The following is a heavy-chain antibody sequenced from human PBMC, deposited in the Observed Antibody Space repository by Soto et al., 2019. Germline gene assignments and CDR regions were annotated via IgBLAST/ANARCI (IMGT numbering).Heavy chain of an antibody. V-gene: IGHV1-3*01. CDR1: GYTFTTYA. Sequence: ASVKVSCKASGYTFTTYAIHWVRQAPGQRLEWMGWVNAENGDTKYSQKFQGRVTITVDTSATTAYMEMSSLRSEDTAVYYCARVGAAAGPYYFDYWGQGTLVTVSS. CDR3: ARVGAAAGPYYFDY. D-gene: IGHD6-13*01. CDR2: VNAENGDT. J-gene: IGHJ4*02.